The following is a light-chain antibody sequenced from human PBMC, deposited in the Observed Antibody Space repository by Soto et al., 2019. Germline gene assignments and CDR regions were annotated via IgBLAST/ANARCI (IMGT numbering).Light chain of an antibody. CDR2: DAS. J-gene: IGKJ4*01. V-gene: IGKV3-20*01. CDR3: QQYGSSPRLT. Sequence: EIVLTQSPGTLSLSPGERATLSCRASQTVSTNYLAWYQQKPGQAPRLLIYDASSRATGIPDRFSGSGSGTDFTLTISRLEPEDFAVNYCQQYGSSPRLTFGGGTKVDNK. CDR1: QTVSTNY.